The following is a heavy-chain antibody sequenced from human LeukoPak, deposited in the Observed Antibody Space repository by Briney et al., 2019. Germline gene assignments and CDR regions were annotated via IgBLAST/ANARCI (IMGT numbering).Heavy chain of an antibody. D-gene: IGHD5-18*01. CDR2: INSDGSST. V-gene: IGHV3-74*01. Sequence: GGSLRLSCAASGFTFSSYWMHWVRQAPGKGLVWVSRINSDGSSTSYADSVKGRFTISRDNAKNTLYLQMNSLRAEDTAVYYCARGPPNSLPNYTAMVTGYYMDVWGKGTTVTVSS. CDR3: ARGPPNSLPNYTAMVTGYYMDV. CDR1: GFTFSSYW. J-gene: IGHJ6*03.